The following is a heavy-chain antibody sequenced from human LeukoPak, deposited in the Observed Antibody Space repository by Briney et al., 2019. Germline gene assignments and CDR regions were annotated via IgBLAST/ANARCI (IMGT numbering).Heavy chain of an antibody. V-gene: IGHV1-46*01. CDR2: INPSGGST. CDR3: ASLETPDSSSDY. CDR1: GYTFTSYG. Sequence: ASVKVSCKASGYTFTSYGISWVRQAPGQGLEWMGIINPSGGSTSYAQKFQGRVTMTRDTSTSTVYMELSSLRSEDTAVYYCASLETPDSSSDYWGQGTLVTVSS. J-gene: IGHJ4*02. D-gene: IGHD6-6*01.